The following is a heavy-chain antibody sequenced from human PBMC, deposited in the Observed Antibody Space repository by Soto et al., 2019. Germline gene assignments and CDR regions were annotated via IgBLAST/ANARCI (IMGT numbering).Heavy chain of an antibody. J-gene: IGHJ4*02. CDR3: AKVFVAVATGPFDY. D-gene: IGHD6-19*01. CDR1: GFTFSSYW. Sequence: GAQRRSCAACGFTFSSYWRSWVRQTQGKGLEWVANIKQDGSEKYYADSVKGRFTISRDNSKNTLYLQMNSLRAEDTAVYYCAKVFVAVATGPFDYWGQGTLVTVSS. V-gene: IGHV3-7*01. CDR2: IKQDGSEK.